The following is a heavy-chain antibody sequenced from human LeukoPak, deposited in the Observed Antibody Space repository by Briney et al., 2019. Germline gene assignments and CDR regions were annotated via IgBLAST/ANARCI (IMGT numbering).Heavy chain of an antibody. CDR2: ISSSGSTI. Sequence: PGGSLRLSCAASGFTFSDYYMSWIRQAPGKGLEWVSYISSSGSTIYYADSVKGRFTISRDSSKNTLYLQMNSLRAEDTAVYYCAKADTMVRGVIIPYFDYWGQGTLVTVSS. J-gene: IGHJ4*02. D-gene: IGHD3-10*01. V-gene: IGHV3-11*04. CDR3: AKADTMVRGVIIPYFDY. CDR1: GFTFSDYY.